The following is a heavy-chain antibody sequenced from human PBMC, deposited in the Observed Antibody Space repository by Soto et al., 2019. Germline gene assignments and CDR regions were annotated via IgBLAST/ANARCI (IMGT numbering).Heavy chain of an antibody. CDR2: TYYRSKWYN. Sequence: PSQTLSLTCAISGDSVSSNSAAWNWIRQSPSRGLEWLGRTYYRSKWYNDYAVSVKSRITINPDTSKNQFSLQLNSVTPEDTAVYYCARDQRLAAAGHYYYYGVDVWGQGTTVTVSS. CDR3: ARDQRLAAAGHYYYYGVDV. V-gene: IGHV6-1*01. D-gene: IGHD6-13*01. J-gene: IGHJ6*02. CDR1: GDSVSSNSAA.